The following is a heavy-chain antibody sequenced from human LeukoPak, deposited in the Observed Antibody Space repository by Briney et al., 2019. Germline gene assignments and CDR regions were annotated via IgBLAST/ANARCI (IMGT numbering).Heavy chain of an antibody. CDR2: INSDRINT. CDR1: GFTFSNYW. D-gene: IGHD3-22*01. J-gene: IGHJ5*02. CDR3: ARDLGQYYDTSDNWFDP. V-gene: IGHV3-74*01. Sequence: HPGGSLRLSCAASGFTFSNYWMHWVRQAPGKGLVWVSRINSDRINTSYADSVKGRFTISRDNAKNTLNLQMNSLRAEDTAVYYCARDLGQYYDTSDNWFDPWGQGTLVTVSS.